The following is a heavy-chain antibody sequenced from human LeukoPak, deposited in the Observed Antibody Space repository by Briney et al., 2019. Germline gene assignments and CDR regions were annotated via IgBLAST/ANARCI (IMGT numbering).Heavy chain of an antibody. CDR1: GFTFSSYW. D-gene: IGHD3-22*01. J-gene: IGHJ4*02. CDR3: ARDLGQYYYDSSGLGFDY. Sequence: GGSLRLSCAASGFTFSSYWMHWVRQAPGKGLVWVSRINSDGSSTSYADSVKGRFTISRDNAKNTLYLQMNSLRAADTAVYYCARDLGQYYYDSSGLGFDYWGQGTLVTVSS. CDR2: INSDGSST. V-gene: IGHV3-74*01.